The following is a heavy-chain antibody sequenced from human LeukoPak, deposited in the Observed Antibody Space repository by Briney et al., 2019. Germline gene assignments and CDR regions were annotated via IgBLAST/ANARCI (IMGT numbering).Heavy chain of an antibody. CDR1: GFTFSSYA. D-gene: IGHD6-19*01. CDR3: AKDAPSRIAVAGNRVDY. J-gene: IGHJ4*02. Sequence: PGGSLRLSCAASGFTFSSYAMSWVRQAPGKGLEWVSAISGSGGSTYYADSVKGRFTISRDNSKNTLYLQMNSLRAEDTAVYYCAKDAPSRIAVAGNRVDYWGQGTLVTVSS. V-gene: IGHV3-23*01. CDR2: ISGSGGST.